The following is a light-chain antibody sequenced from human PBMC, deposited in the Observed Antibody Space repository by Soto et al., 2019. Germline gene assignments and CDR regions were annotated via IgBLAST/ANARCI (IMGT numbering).Light chain of an antibody. V-gene: IGKV3-20*01. J-gene: IGKJ5*01. Sequence: EIVLTQSPGTLSLSPGERATLSCRASQTISGNYVAWYQQKTGQAPRLLIYGVSSRATGIPDRFSGSGSGTDFTLTITRLEPEDFAVYYCQQFDDLITFGQGTRLEIK. CDR2: GVS. CDR1: QTISGNY. CDR3: QQFDDLIT.